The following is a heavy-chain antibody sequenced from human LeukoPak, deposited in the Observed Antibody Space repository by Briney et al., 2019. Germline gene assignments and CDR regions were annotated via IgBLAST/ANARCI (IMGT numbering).Heavy chain of an antibody. J-gene: IGHJ3*02. D-gene: IGHD3-10*01. CDR3: ARGVVRGVYDAFDI. Sequence: GGSLRLSCAASGFTVSSNYMSWVRQAPGKGLEWVSVIYSGGSTYYADSVKGRFTISRDNSKNTLYLQMNSLRAEDTAVYYCARGVVRGVYDAFDIWGQGTMVTVSS. CDR2: IYSGGST. CDR1: GFTVSSNY. V-gene: IGHV3-53*01.